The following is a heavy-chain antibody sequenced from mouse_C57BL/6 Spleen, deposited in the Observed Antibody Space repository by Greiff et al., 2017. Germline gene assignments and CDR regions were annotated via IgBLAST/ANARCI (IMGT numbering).Heavy chain of an antibody. V-gene: IGHV1-52*01. Sequence: QVQLQQPGAELVRPGSSVKLSCKASGYTFTSYWMHWVKQRPIQGLEWIGNIDPSDSETHYNQKFKDKATLTVDKSSSTAYMQLSSLTSEDSAVYYCARRGAYYGCDHWGEGTTLTVSS. J-gene: IGHJ2*01. CDR2: IDPSDSET. CDR3: ARRGAYYGCDH. D-gene: IGHD2-9*01. CDR1: GYTFTSYW.